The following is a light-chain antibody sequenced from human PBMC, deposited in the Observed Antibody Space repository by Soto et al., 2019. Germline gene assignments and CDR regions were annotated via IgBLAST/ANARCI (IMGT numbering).Light chain of an antibody. J-gene: IGLJ1*01. CDR1: SGHSTNA. CDR2: VNNDGSH. CDR3: QTWGTGIHV. V-gene: IGLV4-69*01. Sequence: QLVLTQSPSASASLGASVKLTCTLSSGHSTNAIAWHQQQPEKGPRYLMKVNNDGSHNKGDGIPDRFSGSSPGAERYLTISSLQSEDEADYYCQTWGTGIHVFGTGTKLTVL.